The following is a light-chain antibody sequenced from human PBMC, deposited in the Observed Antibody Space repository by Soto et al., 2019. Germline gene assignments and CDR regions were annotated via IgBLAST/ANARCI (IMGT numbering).Light chain of an antibody. Sequence: DIQMTQSPSTLSASVGDSVSITCRASQNIDKWLAWYQQKPQKAPKLLIFDASTLESGVPSRFSGSGSGTEFTLTISSLQPDDFATYYCQQYNTYQGTFGPGTKVEIK. CDR2: DAS. CDR1: QNIDKW. CDR3: QQYNTYQGT. J-gene: IGKJ1*01. V-gene: IGKV1-5*01.